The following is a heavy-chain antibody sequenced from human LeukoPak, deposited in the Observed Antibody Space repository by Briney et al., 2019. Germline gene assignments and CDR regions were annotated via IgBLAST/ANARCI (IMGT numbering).Heavy chain of an antibody. CDR2: IYSSGNT. CDR3: ARVPSGASGHDY. Sequence: SETLSLTCTVSGGSISSYYWSWLRQPAPKRLVWIGRIYSSGNTNYNPSLKSRVTMSVQPSKNQFSLKVTAQTSAPTALYYCARVPSGASGHDYWGQGTLVTVSS. J-gene: IGHJ4*02. D-gene: IGHD3-10*01. CDR1: GGSISSYY. V-gene: IGHV4-4*07.